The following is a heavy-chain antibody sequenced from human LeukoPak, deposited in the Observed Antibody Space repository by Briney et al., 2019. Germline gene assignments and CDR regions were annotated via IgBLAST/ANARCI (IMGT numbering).Heavy chain of an antibody. D-gene: IGHD2-2*01. V-gene: IGHV1-2*02. CDR3: ARDLSRPYCSSTSCYYYGMDV. J-gene: IGHJ6*02. CDR1: GYTFTGYY. CDR2: INPNSGGT. Sequence: ASVKVSCKASGYTFTGYYMHWVRQAPGQGLEWMGWINPNSGGTNYAQKFQGRVTMTRDTSISTAYMELSRLRSDDTAVYYCARDLSRPYCSSTSCYYYGMDVWGQGTTVTVSS.